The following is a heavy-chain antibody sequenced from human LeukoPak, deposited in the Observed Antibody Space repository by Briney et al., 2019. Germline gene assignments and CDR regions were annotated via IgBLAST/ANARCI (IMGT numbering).Heavy chain of an antibody. D-gene: IGHD3-3*01. CDR3: ARPGGTIFGVGLSYAHFDY. CDR2: ISAYNGNT. V-gene: IGHV1-18*01. J-gene: IGHJ4*02. Sequence: ASVKVSCKASGYSFTNYGITWVRQAPGQGLEWMGWISAYNGNTNYAQKLQGRVTMTTDTSTSTAYMELRSLRSDDTAVYYCARPGGTIFGVGLSYAHFDYWGQGTLVNVSS. CDR1: GYSFTNYG.